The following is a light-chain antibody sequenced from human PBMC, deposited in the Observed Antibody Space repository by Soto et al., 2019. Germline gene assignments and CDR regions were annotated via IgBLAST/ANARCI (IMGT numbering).Light chain of an antibody. CDR2: KAS. CDR1: QSIGSW. CDR3: QQYNSYPWT. V-gene: IGKV1-5*03. J-gene: IGKJ1*01. Sequence: IQRTQSPSTLSSSVGDRVTITCRASQSIGSWLAWYQQKPGKAPKLLIYKASTLESGVPSNFSGSGSGTEFTLTISSLQPEDFATYYCQQYNSYPWTFGQGTKVDIK.